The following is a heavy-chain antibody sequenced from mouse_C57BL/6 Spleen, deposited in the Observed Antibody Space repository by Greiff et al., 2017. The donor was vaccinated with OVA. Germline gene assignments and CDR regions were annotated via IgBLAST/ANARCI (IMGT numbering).Heavy chain of an antibody. CDR1: GYTFTSYW. V-gene: IGHV1-55*01. Sequence: VKLQQPGAELVKPGASVKMSCKASGYTFTSYWITWVKQRPGQGLEWIGDIYPGSGSTNYNEKFKSKATLTVDTSSSTAYMQLSSLTSEDSAVYYCARTHYDYDGGFAYWGQWTLVTVSA. CDR2: IYPGSGST. CDR3: ARTHYDYDGGFAY. J-gene: IGHJ3*01. D-gene: IGHD2-4*01.